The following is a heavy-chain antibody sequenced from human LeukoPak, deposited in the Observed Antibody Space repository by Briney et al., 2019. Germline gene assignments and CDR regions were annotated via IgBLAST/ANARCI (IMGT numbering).Heavy chain of an antibody. V-gene: IGHV3-7*05. Sequence: GGSPRLSCAVSGFTFSSYWMSWVRQAPGKGLEWVANIKQDGSDKYYVDSVKGRFTISRDNAKNSLYLQMNSLRAEDTAVYYCARSLGYCSGGSCFPFDYWGQGTLVTVSS. CDR3: ARSLGYCSGGSCFPFDY. D-gene: IGHD2-15*01. J-gene: IGHJ4*02. CDR1: GFTFSSYW. CDR2: IKQDGSDK.